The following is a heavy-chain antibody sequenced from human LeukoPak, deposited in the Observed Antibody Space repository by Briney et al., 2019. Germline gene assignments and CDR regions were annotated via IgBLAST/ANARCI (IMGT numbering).Heavy chain of an antibody. D-gene: IGHD3-22*01. Sequence: ASVKVSCKASGYTFTSYCMHWVRQAPGQGLEWMGIINPSGGSTSYAQKFQGRVTITADKSTSTAYMELSSLRSEDTAVYYCARESHYDMAYWGQGTLVTVSS. CDR1: GYTFTSYC. CDR2: INPSGGST. V-gene: IGHV1-46*01. J-gene: IGHJ4*02. CDR3: ARESHYDMAY.